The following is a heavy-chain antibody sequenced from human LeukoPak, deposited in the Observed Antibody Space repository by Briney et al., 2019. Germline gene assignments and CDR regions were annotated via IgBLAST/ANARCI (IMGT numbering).Heavy chain of an antibody. CDR3: ARHRAYSSSSPFDY. V-gene: IGHV4-59*08. Sequence: PSETLSLTCSVSGGSISSLYWSWIRQPPGKGLEWIGYIYHTGSTNYNPSLRGRVTMFVDMSKNQFSLRLSSVTAADTAVYYCARHRAYSSSSPFDYWGQGTMVTVSS. J-gene: IGHJ4*02. CDR1: GGSISSLY. CDR2: IYHTGST. D-gene: IGHD6-6*01.